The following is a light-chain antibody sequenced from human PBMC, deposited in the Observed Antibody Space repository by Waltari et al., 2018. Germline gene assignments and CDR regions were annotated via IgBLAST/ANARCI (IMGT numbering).Light chain of an antibody. CDR1: QSLLHSNGNNY. CDR3: MQSLQALWT. V-gene: IGKV2-28*01. CDR2: LGS. Sequence: DIVMTQFPVSLPVTPGEPASISCRSSQSLLHSNGNNYLEWYLQKPGQSPQLLIYLGSNRASGVPDRFSGSGSGTDFTLKISRVEAEDVGVYYCMQSLQALWTFGPGTKVEFK. J-gene: IGKJ1*01.